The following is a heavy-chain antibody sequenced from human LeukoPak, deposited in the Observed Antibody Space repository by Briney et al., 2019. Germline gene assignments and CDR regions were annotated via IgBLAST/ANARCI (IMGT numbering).Heavy chain of an antibody. CDR2: IYYSGST. Sequence: SETLSLTCTVSGGSISSSSYYWGWIRQPPGKGLEWIGSIYYSGSTYYNPSLKSRVTISVDTSKNQFSLKLSSVTAADTAVYYCARASGILVVVAATSTFDYWGQGTLVTVSS. V-gene: IGHV4-39*07. CDR1: GGSISSSSYY. D-gene: IGHD2-15*01. CDR3: ARASGILVVVAATSTFDY. J-gene: IGHJ4*02.